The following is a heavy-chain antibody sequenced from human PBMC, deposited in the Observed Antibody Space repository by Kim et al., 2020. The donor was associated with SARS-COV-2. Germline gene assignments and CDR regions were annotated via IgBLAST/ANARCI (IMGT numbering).Heavy chain of an antibody. CDR1: GGSFSGYY. Sequence: SETLSLTCAVYGGSFSGYYWSWIRQPPGKGLEWIGEINHSGSTNYNPSLKSRVTISVDTSKNQFSLKLSSVTAADTAVYYCARNIVVVVAATNWFDPWGQGTLVTVPS. CDR3: ARNIVVVVAATNWFDP. D-gene: IGHD2-15*01. CDR2: INHSGST. V-gene: IGHV4-34*01. J-gene: IGHJ5*02.